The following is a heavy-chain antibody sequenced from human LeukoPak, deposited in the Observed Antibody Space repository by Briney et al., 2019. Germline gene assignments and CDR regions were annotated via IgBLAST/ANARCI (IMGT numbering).Heavy chain of an antibody. Sequence: PSQTLSLTCTVSGGSISSGGYYWSWIRQHPGKGLEWIGYIYYSGSTYYNPSLKSRVTISVDTSKNQFSLKLSSVTAADTPVYYCASGSKWELLFDYWGQGTLVTVSS. CDR2: IYYSGST. CDR3: ASGSKWELLFDY. CDR1: GGSISSGGYY. V-gene: IGHV4-31*03. D-gene: IGHD1-26*01. J-gene: IGHJ4*02.